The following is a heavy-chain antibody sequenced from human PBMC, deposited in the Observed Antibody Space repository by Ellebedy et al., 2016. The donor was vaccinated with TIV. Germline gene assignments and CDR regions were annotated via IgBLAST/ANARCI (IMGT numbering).Heavy chain of an antibody. J-gene: IGHJ4*02. D-gene: IGHD6-13*01. CDR2: IYRSGGT. V-gene: IGHV3-53*01. CDR1: GFTVSTNY. CDR3: AGGKAAAGTSLDF. Sequence: PGGSLRLSCAASGFTVSTNYMSCVRQAPGRGLEWGSIIYRSGGTYYAGSVKGRFTIPRDISKNTVHLQMNSLRAEDTAVYYCAGGKAAAGTSLDFWGQGTLVTVSS.